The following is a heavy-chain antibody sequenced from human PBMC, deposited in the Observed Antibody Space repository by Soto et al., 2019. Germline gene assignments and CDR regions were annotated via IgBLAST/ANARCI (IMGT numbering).Heavy chain of an antibody. CDR1: GGSINSYY. D-gene: IGHD3-3*01. Sequence: SETLSLTCTVSGGSINSYYWSWIRQPAGKGLEWIGRIYTSGSTNYNPSLKSRVTMSVDTSKNQFSLKLSSVTAADTAVYYCARGLSHYDFWSGYVYYFDYWGQGTLVTVSS. CDR2: IYTSGST. CDR3: ARGLSHYDFWSGYVYYFDY. J-gene: IGHJ4*02. V-gene: IGHV4-4*07.